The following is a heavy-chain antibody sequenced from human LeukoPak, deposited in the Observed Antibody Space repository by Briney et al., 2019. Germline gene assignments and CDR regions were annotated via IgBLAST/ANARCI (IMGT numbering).Heavy chain of an antibody. CDR2: IYHSGST. D-gene: IGHD6-6*01. J-gene: IGHJ4*02. Sequence: SETLSLTCTVSGASITTYYWTWIRQPPGKELEWIGYIYHSGSTNYNPSLKSRVTISLDTSRNQFSLRLSSVTAADTAVYFCAREYSTSSEGDYFDYWGQGSLVTVSS. CDR1: GASITTYY. CDR3: AREYSTSSEGDYFDY. V-gene: IGHV4-59*01.